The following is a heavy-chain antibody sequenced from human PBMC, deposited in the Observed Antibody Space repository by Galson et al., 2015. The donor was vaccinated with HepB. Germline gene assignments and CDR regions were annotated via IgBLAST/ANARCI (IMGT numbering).Heavy chain of an antibody. J-gene: IGHJ6*03. CDR3: ARALIAAAGHYYYYMDV. Sequence: SVKVSCKASGYTFTSYYMHWVRQAPGQGLEWMGIINPSGGSTSYAQKFQGRVTMTRDTSTSTVYMELSSLRSEDTAVYYCARALIAAAGHYYYYMDVWGKGTTVTVSS. D-gene: IGHD6-13*01. CDR2: INPSGGST. CDR1: GYTFTSYY. V-gene: IGHV1-46*03.